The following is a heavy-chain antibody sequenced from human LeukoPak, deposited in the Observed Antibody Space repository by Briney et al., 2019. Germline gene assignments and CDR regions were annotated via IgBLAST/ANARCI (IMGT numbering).Heavy chain of an antibody. CDR1: GFTFTDHY. CDR2: IGPHSTFT. V-gene: IGHV1-2*02. J-gene: IGHJ4*02. CDR3: VREGEGPLSKDFDY. D-gene: IGHD2/OR15-2a*01. Sequence: GASVKVSCKSSGFTFTDHYIHWVRPGPGQGLEWMGYIGPHSTFTSSPQEFQGRVTMTRDASMSPAYMELTRLTSDDTAVYYCVREGEGPLSKDFDYWGQGTLVTVSS.